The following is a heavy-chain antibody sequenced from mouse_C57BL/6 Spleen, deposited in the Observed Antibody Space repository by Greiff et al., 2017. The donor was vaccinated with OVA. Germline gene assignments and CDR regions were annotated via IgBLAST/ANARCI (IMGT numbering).Heavy chain of an antibody. CDR3: AGGWFAY. D-gene: IGHD1-1*02. J-gene: IGHJ3*01. CDR2: ISYDGSN. CDR1: GYSITSGYY. V-gene: IGHV3-6*01. Sequence: EVQLQQSGPGLVKPSQSLSLTCSVTGYSITSGYYWNWIRQFPGNKLEWMGYISYDGSNNYNPSLKNRISITRDTSKNQFFLKLNSVTTEDTATYYCAGGWFAYWGQGTLVTVSA.